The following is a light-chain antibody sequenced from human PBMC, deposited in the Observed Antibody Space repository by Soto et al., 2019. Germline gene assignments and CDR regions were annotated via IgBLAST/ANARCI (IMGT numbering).Light chain of an antibody. Sequence: DIQMTQSPSTLSASVGDSVTITCRASQSISSWLAWYQQRPGKAPKVLIYDASSLQSGVPSRFSGSGSGTEFTLTISCLQTDDFATYYCQQYNIYPWTFGQGTEVEIK. CDR2: DAS. CDR3: QQYNIYPWT. CDR1: QSISSW. J-gene: IGKJ1*01. V-gene: IGKV1-5*01.